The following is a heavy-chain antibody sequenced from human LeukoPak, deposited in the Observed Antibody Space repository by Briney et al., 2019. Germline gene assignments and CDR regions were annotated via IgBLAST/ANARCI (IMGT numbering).Heavy chain of an antibody. V-gene: IGHV3-30-3*01. Sequence: GGSLRLSCAASGFTFSSYAMHWVRQAPGKGLEWVAVISYDGSNKYYADSVKGRFTISRDNAMNTLYLQMNSLRAEDTAVYYCARVPRGSYSFDYWGQGTLVTVSS. CDR2: ISYDGSNK. D-gene: IGHD1-26*01. J-gene: IGHJ4*02. CDR3: ARVPRGSYSFDY. CDR1: GFTFSSYA.